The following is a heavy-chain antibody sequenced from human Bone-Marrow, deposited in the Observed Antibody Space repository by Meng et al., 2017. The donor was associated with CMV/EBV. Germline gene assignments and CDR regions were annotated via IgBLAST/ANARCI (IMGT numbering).Heavy chain of an antibody. V-gene: IGHV3-74*01. D-gene: IGHD6-6*01. CDR2: INSDGSNT. CDR1: GFTFSSYW. CDR3: ARDQGSSSSLDY. Sequence: GGSLRLSCVASGFTFSSYWMHWVRQAPGKGLVWVSRINSDGSNTSYADSVKGRFTISRDNAKNTLYLQMNSLRAEDTAVYYCARDQGSSSSLDYWGQGTLVTVSS. J-gene: IGHJ4*02.